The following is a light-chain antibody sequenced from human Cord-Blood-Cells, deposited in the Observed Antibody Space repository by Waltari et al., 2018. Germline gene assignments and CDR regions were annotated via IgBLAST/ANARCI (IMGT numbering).Light chain of an antibody. CDR1: QSISSY. CDR2: AAS. CDR3: QQSYSTLLT. Sequence: DIQMTQSPSSLSASVGDRVTITCRASQSISSYLNWYLQKPGKAPKLLIYAASSLQSGVPSRFSGSGSGTDFALTISSLQPEDSATYYCQQSYSTLLTFGGGTKVEIK. V-gene: IGKV1-39*01. J-gene: IGKJ4*01.